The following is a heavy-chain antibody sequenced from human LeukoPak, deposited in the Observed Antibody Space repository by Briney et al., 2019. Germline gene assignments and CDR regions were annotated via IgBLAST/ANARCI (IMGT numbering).Heavy chain of an antibody. J-gene: IGHJ4*02. CDR3: ARGPRWPMGLGTYFDY. CDR2: IYTSGST. V-gene: IGHV4-61*02. CDR1: GGSISSGSYY. D-gene: IGHD3-10*01. Sequence: PSQTLSLTCTVSGGSISSGSYYWSWIRQPAGKGLDWIGRIYTSGSTNYNPSLKSRVTISVDTSKNQFSLKLSSVTAADTAVYYCARGPRWPMGLGTYFDYWGQGTLVTVSS.